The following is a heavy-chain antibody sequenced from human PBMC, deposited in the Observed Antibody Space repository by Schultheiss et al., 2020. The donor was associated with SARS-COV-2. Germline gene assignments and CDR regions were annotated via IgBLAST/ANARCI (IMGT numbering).Heavy chain of an antibody. CDR2: INHSGST. D-gene: IGHD4-23*01. V-gene: IGHV4-61*08. J-gene: IGHJ5*02. CDR3: ARHGDYGGKGGWFDP. CDR1: GGSISSGGYY. Sequence: SETLSLTCTVSGGSISSGGYYWSWIRQPPGKGLEWIGEINHSGSTNYNPSLKSRVTISVDTSKNQFSLKLSSVTAADTAVYYCARHGDYGGKGGWFDPWGPGTLVTVSS.